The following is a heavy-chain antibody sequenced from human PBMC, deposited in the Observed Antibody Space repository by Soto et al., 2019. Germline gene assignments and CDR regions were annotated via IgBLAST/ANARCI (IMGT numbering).Heavy chain of an antibody. CDR3: TASGSDAFVEY. Sequence: GGSLRLSCAASGFTFSGSAMHWVRQASGKGLEWVGRIRSKTNSYATAYAASVKGRFTISRDDSKNTAYLQMNSLKTEDTAVYYCTASGSDAFVEYWGQGTLVTVSS. CDR1: GFTFSGSA. D-gene: IGHD5-12*01. V-gene: IGHV3-73*01. J-gene: IGHJ4*02. CDR2: IRSKTNSYAT.